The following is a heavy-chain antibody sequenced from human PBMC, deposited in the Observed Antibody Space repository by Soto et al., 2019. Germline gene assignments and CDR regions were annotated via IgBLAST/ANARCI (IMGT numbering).Heavy chain of an antibody. CDR3: ARGYYDSRGQSNTFDV. CDR1: GASISSSY. V-gene: IGHV4-59*01. Sequence: SETLSLTCTVSGASISSSYWSWIRQSPGKGLEWIGYVHYSGGTKDNPSLNGRVSLSIDTSKNQFSLKLSSVAAADTAVYYCARGYYDSRGQSNTFDVWGQGTMVTVSS. CDR2: VHYSGGT. J-gene: IGHJ3*01. D-gene: IGHD3-22*01.